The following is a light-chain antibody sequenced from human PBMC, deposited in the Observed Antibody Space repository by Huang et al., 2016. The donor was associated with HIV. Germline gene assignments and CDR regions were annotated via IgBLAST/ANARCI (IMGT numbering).Light chain of an antibody. CDR2: SAY. CDR1: QSVNNNY. Sequence: EIVLTQSPGSLSLSPGKGATLSCRASQSVNNNYLAWYQQKPGQAPRLLIVSAYNRATGIPDRFGGSGAGTDVTLTIRSLEPEDFAMYYCQQYGSSPWTFGQGTKVEVK. V-gene: IGKV3-20*01. CDR3: QQYGSSPWT. J-gene: IGKJ1*01.